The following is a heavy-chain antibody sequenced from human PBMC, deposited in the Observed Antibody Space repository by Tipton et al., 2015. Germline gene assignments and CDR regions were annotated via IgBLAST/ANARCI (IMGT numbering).Heavy chain of an antibody. CDR3: TTVRAPDAFDA. CDR2: IHYSGST. J-gene: IGHJ3*01. Sequence: TLSLTCTVSRGSISSSYWNWIRQPPGRGLEWIGYIHYSGSTNYNPSLKSRVAISVDTAKNQFSLKVTSVTAADTAVYYCTTVRAPDAFDAWGQGAMVTVSS. V-gene: IGHV4-59*01. CDR1: RGSISSSY. D-gene: IGHD3-10*01.